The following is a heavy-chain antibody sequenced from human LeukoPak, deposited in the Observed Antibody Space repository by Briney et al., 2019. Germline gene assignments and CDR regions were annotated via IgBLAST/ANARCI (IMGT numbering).Heavy chain of an antibody. CDR3: ARVGIVATILPSFGFDY. Sequence: GGSLRLSCAASGFTFSSYGMHWVRQAPGKGLEWVAVISYDGSNKYYADSVKGRFTISRDNSKNTLYLQMNSLRAEDTAVYYCARVGIVATILPSFGFDYWGQGTLVTVSS. D-gene: IGHD5-12*01. CDR2: ISYDGSNK. V-gene: IGHV3-30*03. CDR1: GFTFSSYG. J-gene: IGHJ4*02.